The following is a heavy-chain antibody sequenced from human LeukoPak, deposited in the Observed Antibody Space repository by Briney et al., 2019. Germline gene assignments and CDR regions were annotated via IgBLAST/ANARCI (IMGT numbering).Heavy chain of an antibody. V-gene: IGHV5-51*01. CDR3: ARTKNDFWSGYYGYYYMDV. D-gene: IGHD3-3*01. CDR2: IYPGDSDT. Sequence: GESLKISCKASGYIFTTYWIGWVRQMPGKGLEWMGIIYPGDSDTRYSPSFQGQVTISADKSISTAYLQWSSLKASDTAMYYCARTKNDFWSGYYGYYYMDVWGKGTTVTVSS. CDR1: GYIFTTYW. J-gene: IGHJ6*03.